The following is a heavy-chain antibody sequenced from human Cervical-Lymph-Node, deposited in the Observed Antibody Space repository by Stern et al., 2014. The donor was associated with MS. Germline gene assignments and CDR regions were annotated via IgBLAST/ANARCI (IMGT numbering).Heavy chain of an antibody. CDR3: ASGRLGY. Sequence: QLVQSGAEVKKPGASVKISCKSPGYKFTNYYIHWMRQAPGQGPEWMGMINPSGDSTTYAQKFQGRVTMTRDTSTSTVYMELSRLRSEDAAVYYCASGRLGYWGQGTQVTVSS. CDR1: GYKFTNYY. J-gene: IGHJ4*02. CDR2: INPSGDST. V-gene: IGHV1-46*01.